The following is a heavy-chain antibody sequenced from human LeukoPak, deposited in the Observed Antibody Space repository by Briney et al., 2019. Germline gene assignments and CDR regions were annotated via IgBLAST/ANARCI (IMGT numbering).Heavy chain of an antibody. V-gene: IGHV3-30*04. CDR2: ISYDGDYK. CDR1: GFNFSSFA. D-gene: IGHD1-26*01. CDR3: ARVTGWELLNIRY. Sequence: GGSLRLSCAASGFNFSSFAMHWVRQAPGKGLEWVAVISYDGDYKYYEDSVKGRFTISRDNSKNTLYLQMNSLRVEDTAVYYCARVTGWELLNIRYWGQGTLVTVSS. J-gene: IGHJ4*02.